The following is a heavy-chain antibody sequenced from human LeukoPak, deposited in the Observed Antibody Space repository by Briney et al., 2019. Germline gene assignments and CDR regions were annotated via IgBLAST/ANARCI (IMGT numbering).Heavy chain of an antibody. CDR1: GYTFTSYD. Sequence: GASVKVSCKASGYTFTSYDINWVRQATGQGLEWMGWMNPNSGNTGYAQKFQGRVTMTRNTSISTAYMELSSLRSEDTAVYYCARGGNDFWSGYYPNWFDPWSQGTLVTVSS. CDR3: ARGGNDFWSGYYPNWFDP. D-gene: IGHD3-3*01. J-gene: IGHJ5*02. CDR2: MNPNSGNT. V-gene: IGHV1-8*01.